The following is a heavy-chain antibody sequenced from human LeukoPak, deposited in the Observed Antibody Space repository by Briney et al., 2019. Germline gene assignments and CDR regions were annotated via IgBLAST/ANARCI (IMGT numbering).Heavy chain of an antibody. D-gene: IGHD2-15*01. CDR2: LKEDGSAQ. CDR1: GFTFSRDW. CDR3: AKGISPLDY. J-gene: IGHJ4*02. V-gene: IGHV3-7*03. Sequence: PGGSLRLSCAASGFTFSRDWMSWVRQAPGKGLEWVANLKEDGSAQYYVDSVKGRSTISRDNAENSLYLQMSSLRAEDTAVYYCAKGISPLDYWGQGTLVTVSS.